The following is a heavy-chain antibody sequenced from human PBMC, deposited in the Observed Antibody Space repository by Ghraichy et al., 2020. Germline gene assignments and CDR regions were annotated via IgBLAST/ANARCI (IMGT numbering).Heavy chain of an antibody. Sequence: GESLNISCAASGFTFSTYSMHWVRQAPGKGLEWVAVVSHDGISKYYADSVKGRFTISRDNSKNSLYLQMNSLRAEDTAVYFCARDIKTSSWSYYFYAMDVWGQWTTVTVSS. J-gene: IGHJ6*02. CDR3: ARDIKTSSWSYYFYAMDV. D-gene: IGHD6-13*01. CDR2: VSHDGISK. V-gene: IGHV3-30-3*01. CDR1: GFTFSTYS.